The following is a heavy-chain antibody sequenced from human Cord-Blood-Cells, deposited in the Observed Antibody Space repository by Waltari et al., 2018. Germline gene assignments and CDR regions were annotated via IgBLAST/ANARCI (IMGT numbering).Heavy chain of an antibody. CDR2: INSDGSST. Sequence: EVQLVESGGGLVQPGGSLRLSCAASGFTFSSYWMHWVRQAPGKGLVWVSRINSDGSSTSYADSVKGRFTISRDNAKNTLYLQMNSLRAEDTAVYYCASLDDFTHPSDYWGQGTLVTVSS. D-gene: IGHD3-3*01. V-gene: IGHV3-74*01. CDR1: GFTFSSYW. J-gene: IGHJ4*02. CDR3: ASLDDFTHPSDY.